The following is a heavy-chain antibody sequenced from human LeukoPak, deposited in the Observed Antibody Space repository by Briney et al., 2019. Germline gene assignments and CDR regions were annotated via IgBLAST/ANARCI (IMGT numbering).Heavy chain of an antibody. CDR1: GLSFSNYG. J-gene: IGHJ3*02. CDR3: SKDPNGDYVGAFDM. V-gene: IGHV3-23*01. D-gene: IGHD4-17*01. Sequence: GGSLRRYCTASGLSFSNYGTTWVRQAPGKGLEGVSSITGSGRGTYYADSVKGRFSVSRDNSQNTVFLHMNSLRADDTALYYCSKDPNGDYVGAFDMWGPGTMVTVSS. CDR2: ITGSGRGT.